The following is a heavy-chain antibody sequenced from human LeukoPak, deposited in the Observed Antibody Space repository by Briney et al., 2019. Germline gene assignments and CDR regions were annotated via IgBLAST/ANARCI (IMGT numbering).Heavy chain of an antibody. D-gene: IGHD5-24*01. CDR2: TYFNSNWYN. Sequence: SQTLSLTCAISGDSVSGNSGGWNWIRQSPSRGLEWLGRTYFNSNWYNDYAVSMRSRITITPDTSKNQFSLQLNSVTPEDTAVYYCARGWLQSGFHYWGRGTLVTVSS. CDR3: ARGWLQSGFHY. V-gene: IGHV6-1*01. J-gene: IGHJ4*02. CDR1: GDSVSGNSGG.